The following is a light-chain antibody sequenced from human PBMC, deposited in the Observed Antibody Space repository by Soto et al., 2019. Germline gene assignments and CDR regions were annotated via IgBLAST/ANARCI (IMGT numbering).Light chain of an antibody. CDR3: CSYAGDYTFV. CDR2: DVI. CDR1: SSDVGVYKY. V-gene: IGLV2-11*01. Sequence: QSALIQPRSVSGSPGQSVTISCTGTSSDVGVYKYVSWYRQHPGKAPKLMIYDVITRPSGVPDRFSGSTSGNTASLTISGLQSEYEDDYYCCSYAGDYTFVFGSGTKVTVL. J-gene: IGLJ1*01.